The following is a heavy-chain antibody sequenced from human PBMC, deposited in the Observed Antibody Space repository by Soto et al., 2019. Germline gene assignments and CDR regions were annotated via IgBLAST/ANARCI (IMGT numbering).Heavy chain of an antibody. Sequence: QVQLVQSGAEVKKPGCSVKVSCKASGDSFTTYAFSWVRQAPGQGREWMGGIIPGFGTVEYAQQLVGRFAISVDESTTTVCMERSRLTPEDTAAYDWARSEGEMATAKYYPSAVEVGGKGTTVTVSP. CDR3: ARSEGEMATAKYYPSAVEV. J-gene: IGHJ6*04. V-gene: IGHV1-69*01. D-gene: IGHD1-26*01. CDR2: IIPGFGTV. CDR1: GDSFTTYA.